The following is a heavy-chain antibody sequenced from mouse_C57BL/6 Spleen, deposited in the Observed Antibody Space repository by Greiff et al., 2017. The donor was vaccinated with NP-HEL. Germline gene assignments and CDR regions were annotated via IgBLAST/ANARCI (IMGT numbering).Heavy chain of an antibody. V-gene: IGHV3-8*01. D-gene: IGHD1-1*01. J-gene: IGHJ4*01. Sequence: DVQLQESGPGLAKPSQTLSLTCSVTGYSITSDYWNWIRKFPGNKLEYMGYISYSGSTYYNPSLKSRISITRDTSKNQYYLQLNSVTTKDTATYYCAGYYGSSDYAMDYWGQGTSVTVSS. CDR1: GYSITSDY. CDR3: AGYYGSSDYAMDY. CDR2: ISYSGST.